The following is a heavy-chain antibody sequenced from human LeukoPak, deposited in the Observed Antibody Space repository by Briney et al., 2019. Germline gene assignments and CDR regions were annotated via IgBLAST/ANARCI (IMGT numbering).Heavy chain of an antibody. J-gene: IGHJ4*02. D-gene: IGHD6-13*01. Sequence: SVKVSCKASGYTFSSYGISWVRQAPGQGLEWMGGIIPIFGTANYAQKFQGRVTITADESTSTAYMELSSLRSEDTAVYYCASTIDIAAAGLDYWGQGTLVTVSS. CDR1: GYTFSSYG. CDR3: ASTIDIAAAGLDY. CDR2: IIPIFGTA. V-gene: IGHV1-69*13.